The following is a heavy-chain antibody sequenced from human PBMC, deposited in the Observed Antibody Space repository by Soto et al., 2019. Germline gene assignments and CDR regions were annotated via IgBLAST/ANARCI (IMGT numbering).Heavy chain of an antibody. CDR2: ISYDGSNK. V-gene: IGHV3-30*18. J-gene: IGHJ6*02. CDR3: AKEKRVGHYYYYYGMDV. Sequence: GGSLRLSCAASGFTFSSYGMHWVRQAPGKGLEWVAVISYDGSNKYYADSVKGRFTISRDNSKNTLYLQMNSLRAEDTAVYYCAKEKRVGHYYYYYGMDVWGQGTTVTVSS. CDR1: GFTFSSYG. D-gene: IGHD6-25*01.